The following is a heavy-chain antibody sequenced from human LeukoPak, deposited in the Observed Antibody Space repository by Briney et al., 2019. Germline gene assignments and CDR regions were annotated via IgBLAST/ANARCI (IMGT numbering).Heavy chain of an antibody. CDR2: IYTSGST. CDR1: GGSFSGYY. D-gene: IGHD3-22*01. V-gene: IGHV4-59*10. Sequence: SETLSLTCAVYGGSFSGYYWSWIRQPAGKGLEWIGRIYTSGSTNYNPSLKSRVTISVDTSKNQFSLKLSSVTAADTAVYYCARVYYDSSGYSDYFDYWGQGTLVTVSS. CDR3: ARVYYDSSGYSDYFDY. J-gene: IGHJ4*02.